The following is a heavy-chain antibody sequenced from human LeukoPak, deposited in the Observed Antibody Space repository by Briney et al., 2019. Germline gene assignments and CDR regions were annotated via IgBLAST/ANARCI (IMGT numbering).Heavy chain of an antibody. D-gene: IGHD6-19*01. CDR3: ARRGSVAGLDY. CDR1: GYTFTSYG. V-gene: IGHV1-18*01. J-gene: IGHJ4*02. Sequence: ASVKVSCKASGYTFTSYGISWVRQAPGQGLEWMGWISTYNGDTNYAQKFQGRVTMTRDTSTSTFYMELSSLRSEDTAVYYCARRGSVAGLDYWGQGTLVTVSS. CDR2: ISTYNGDT.